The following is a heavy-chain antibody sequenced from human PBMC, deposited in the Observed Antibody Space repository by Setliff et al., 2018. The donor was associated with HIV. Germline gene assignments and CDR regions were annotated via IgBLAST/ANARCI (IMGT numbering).Heavy chain of an antibody. V-gene: IGHV1-69*13. D-gene: IGHD5-12*01. Sequence: SVQVSCKASGHTFASYGITWVRQAPGQGLEWMGGIIPIFGTANYAQKFQGRVTITADESTSTAYMELSSLSSEDTAVYYCTRNPVSTWIPLFHPHYYGMDVWGQGTTVTVSS. CDR1: GHTFASYG. CDR3: TRNPVSTWIPLFHPHYYGMDV. J-gene: IGHJ6*02. CDR2: IIPIFGTA.